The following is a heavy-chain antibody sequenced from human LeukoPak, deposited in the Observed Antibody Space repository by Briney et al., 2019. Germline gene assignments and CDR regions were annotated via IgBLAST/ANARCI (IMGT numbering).Heavy chain of an antibody. CDR1: GFTFSDYY. D-gene: IGHD6-13*01. V-gene: IGHV3-11*01. J-gene: IGHJ4*02. CDR2: ISSSGSTI. CDR3: AKDLEIAAAGPYFDY. Sequence: GGSLRLSCAASGFTFSDYYMSWIRQAPGKGLEWVSYISSSGSTIYYADSVKGRFTISRDNSKNTLYLQMNSLRAEDTAVYYCAKDLEIAAAGPYFDYWGQGTLVTVSS.